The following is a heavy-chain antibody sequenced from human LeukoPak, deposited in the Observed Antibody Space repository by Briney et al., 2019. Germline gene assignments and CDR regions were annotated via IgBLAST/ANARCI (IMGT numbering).Heavy chain of an antibody. CDR3: ARGGFDP. J-gene: IGHJ5*02. V-gene: IGHV3-64*01. Sequence: GGSLRLSCAASGFTFSSYAMHWVRQAPGKGLEYVSAISSNGGSTYYANSVKGRFTISRDNSKNTLYLQMGSLRAEDMAVYYCARGGFDPWGQGTLVTVSS. CDR1: GFTFSSYA. CDR2: ISSNGGST.